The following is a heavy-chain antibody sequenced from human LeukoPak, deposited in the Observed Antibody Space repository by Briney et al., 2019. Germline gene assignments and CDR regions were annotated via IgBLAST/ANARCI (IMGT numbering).Heavy chain of an antibody. J-gene: IGHJ4*02. Sequence: SETLSLTCAVYGGSFSGYYWSWIRQPPGKGLEWIGEINHSGSTNYNPSLKSRVTISVDTSKNQFSLKLSSVTAADTAVYYCARQAARPGFDYWGQGTLVTVSS. D-gene: IGHD6-6*01. V-gene: IGHV4-34*01. CDR3: ARQAARPGFDY. CDR2: INHSGST. CDR1: GGSFSGYY.